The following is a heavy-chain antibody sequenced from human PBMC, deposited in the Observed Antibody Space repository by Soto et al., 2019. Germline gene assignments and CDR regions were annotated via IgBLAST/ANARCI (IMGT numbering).Heavy chain of an antibody. V-gene: IGHV3-30*18. CDR3: AKDRGLADPHYYGLDV. J-gene: IGHJ6*02. Sequence: GGSLRLSCAASGFAFGTYGMHWVRQAPGKGLEWVAVTSYDGSKKYYADSVKGRFTISRDNSNNTVYLQMNSLRLEDTAIYYCAKDRGLADPHYYGLDVWGQGTTVTVSS. D-gene: IGHD3-10*01. CDR1: GFAFGTYG. CDR2: TSYDGSKK.